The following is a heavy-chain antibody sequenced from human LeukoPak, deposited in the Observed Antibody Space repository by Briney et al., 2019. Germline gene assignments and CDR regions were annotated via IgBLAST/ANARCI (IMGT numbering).Heavy chain of an antibody. CDR2: ITSSSRYI. CDR1: GFTFNSYS. Sequence: PGGSLRLSCGASGFTFNSYSMNWIRQAPGKGLEWVSSITSSSRYIKYSDSVKGRFTISRDNARSSLYLQMNSLRAEDTAVYYCARDSLFYYFDYWGQGTLVTVSS. J-gene: IGHJ4*02. V-gene: IGHV3-21*01. CDR3: ARDSLFYYFDY.